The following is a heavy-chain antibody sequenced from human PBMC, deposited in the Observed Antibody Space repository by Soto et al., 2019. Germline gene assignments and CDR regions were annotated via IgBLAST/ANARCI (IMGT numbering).Heavy chain of an antibody. CDR2: VIPIFGTA. CDR1: GGTFSSYA. Sequence: QVQLVQSGAEVKKPGSSVKVSCKASGGTFSSYAISWVRQAPGQGLEWMGGVIPIFGTANYAQKFQGRVTITADESTITVYMELSSLRSEDTGVYYCASSRGVNVPAAKVGPWFGPWGQVTLVTVSS. D-gene: IGHD2-2*01. J-gene: IGHJ5*02. V-gene: IGHV1-69*01. CDR3: ASSRGVNVPAAKVGPWFGP.